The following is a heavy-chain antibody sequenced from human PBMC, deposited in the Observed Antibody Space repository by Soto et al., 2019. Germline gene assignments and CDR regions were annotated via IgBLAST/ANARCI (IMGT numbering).Heavy chain of an antibody. Sequence: SVKVSCKASGGTFSSYAISWVRQAPGQGLEWMGGIIPIFGTANYAQKFQGRVTITADESTSTAYMELSSLRSEDTAVYYCASLGFGSSSLYYGMDVWGQGTTVTVSS. J-gene: IGHJ6*02. D-gene: IGHD6-6*01. CDR1: GGTFSSYA. CDR3: ASLGFGSSSLYYGMDV. V-gene: IGHV1-69*13. CDR2: IIPIFGTA.